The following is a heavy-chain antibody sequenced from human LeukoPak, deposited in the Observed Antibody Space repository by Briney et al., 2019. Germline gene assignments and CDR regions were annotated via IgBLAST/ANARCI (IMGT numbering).Heavy chain of an antibody. CDR3: AISTSCCLNGMDV. J-gene: IGHJ6*04. Sequence: NPSETLSLTCTVSGGSISSGDYYWSWIRQPPGKGLEWIGYIYYSGSTYYNPSLKSRVTISADTSKNQFSLKLSSVTAADTAVYYCAISTSCCLNGMDVWGKGTTVTVSS. V-gene: IGHV4-30-4*01. CDR1: GGSISSGDYY. D-gene: IGHD2-2*01. CDR2: IYYSGST.